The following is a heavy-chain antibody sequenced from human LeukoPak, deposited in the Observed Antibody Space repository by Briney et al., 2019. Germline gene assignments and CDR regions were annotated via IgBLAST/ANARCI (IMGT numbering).Heavy chain of an antibody. D-gene: IGHD3-22*01. CDR3: ARGRPYYYDSSGYYAV. CDR2: IIPILGIA. CDR1: GGTFSSYA. J-gene: IGHJ4*02. V-gene: IGHV1-69*04. Sequence: SVKVSFKASGGTFSSYAISWVRQAPGQGLEWMGRIIPILGIANYAQKFQGRVTITADKSTSTAYMELSSLRSEDTAVYYCARGRPYYYDSSGYYAVWGQGTLVTVSS.